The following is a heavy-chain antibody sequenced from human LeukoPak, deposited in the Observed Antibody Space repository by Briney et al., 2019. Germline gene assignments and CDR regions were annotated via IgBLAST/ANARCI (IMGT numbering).Heavy chain of an antibody. CDR3: ARERRDGYNRAVDY. V-gene: IGHV4-59*01. J-gene: IGHJ4*02. CDR2: IYYSGST. D-gene: IGHD5-24*01. CDR1: GGSISSYY. Sequence: SETLSLTCTVSGGSISSYYWSWIRQPPRKGLEGMGYIYYSGSTTYNPSLKSRVTISVDTSKNQFSLKLSSVTAADTAVYYCARERRDGYNRAVDYWGQETLVTVSS.